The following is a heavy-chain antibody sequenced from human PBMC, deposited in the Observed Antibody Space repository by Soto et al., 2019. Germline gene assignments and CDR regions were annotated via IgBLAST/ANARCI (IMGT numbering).Heavy chain of an antibody. Sequence: PGGSLRLSCAASGFTFSSYEMNWVRQAPGKGLEWVSYISSSGSTIYYADSVKGRFTISRDNAKNSLYLQMNSLRAEDTAVYYCARDGSSPDYYYGMDVWGQGTTVTVSS. CDR1: GFTFSSYE. CDR3: ARDGSSPDYYYGMDV. J-gene: IGHJ6*02. CDR2: ISSSGSTI. D-gene: IGHD6-6*01. V-gene: IGHV3-48*03.